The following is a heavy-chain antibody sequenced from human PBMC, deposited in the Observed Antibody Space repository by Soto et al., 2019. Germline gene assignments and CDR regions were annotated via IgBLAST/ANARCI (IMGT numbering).Heavy chain of an antibody. V-gene: IGHV3-33*03. CDR3: AKDRISGYEYSYYYFYGLAV. CDR1: GFTFCSYF. J-gene: IGHJ6*02. D-gene: IGHD5-12*01. Sequence: GGSLRLSWAGSGFTFCSYFMHWVRQAPGKGLEWVALISYDGTNTDYADSVKGRFILTRDNSKDTLSLRMNSLTIEDTTVYYCAKDRISGYEYSYYYFYGLAVWGQGTTVTV. CDR2: ISYDGTNT.